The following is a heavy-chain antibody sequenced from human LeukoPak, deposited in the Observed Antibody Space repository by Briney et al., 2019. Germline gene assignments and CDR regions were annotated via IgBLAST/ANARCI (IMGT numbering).Heavy chain of an antibody. J-gene: IGHJ6*03. CDR3: AKGGSYYYYYMDV. V-gene: IGHV3-23*01. Sequence: GGSLRLSCAASRFTFSTYAMSWVRQAPGKGLECVSAISGSGGSTYYADSVKRRFTISRDNSKNTLYLQMNSLRAEDTAVYYCAKGGSYYYYYMDVWGKGTTVTVSS. CDR2: ISGSGGST. D-gene: IGHD1-26*01. CDR1: RFTFSTYA.